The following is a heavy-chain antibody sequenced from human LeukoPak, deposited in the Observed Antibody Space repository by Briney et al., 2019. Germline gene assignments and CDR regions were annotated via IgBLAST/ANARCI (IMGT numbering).Heavy chain of an antibody. V-gene: IGHV3-11*06. D-gene: IGHD5-24*01. Sequence: GASLRLSCAASGFTFSDYSMSWVRQAPGKGLEWISYIGIDSGNTNYADSVKGRFTISGDKAKNSLYLQMNSLRVEDTAVYYCARDYKYAFDNWGQGTLVTVSS. CDR2: IGIDSGNT. CDR3: ARDYKYAFDN. CDR1: GFTFSDYS. J-gene: IGHJ4*02.